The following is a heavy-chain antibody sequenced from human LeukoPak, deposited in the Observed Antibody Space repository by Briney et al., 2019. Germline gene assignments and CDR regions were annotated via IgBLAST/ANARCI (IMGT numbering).Heavy chain of an antibody. Sequence: SETLSLTCTVSGGSLSIGNDYWGWIRQPPGKGLEWIVSIHSGGSTFYNPSLKSRVTISIDTPKNRFSLNLRSVTAADTAVYFCARIVNGSGWRWGGQGTLVTVSS. V-gene: IGHV4-39*02. D-gene: IGHD6-19*01. CDR1: GGSLSIGNDY. CDR3: ARIVNGSGWRW. J-gene: IGHJ4*02. CDR2: IHSGGST.